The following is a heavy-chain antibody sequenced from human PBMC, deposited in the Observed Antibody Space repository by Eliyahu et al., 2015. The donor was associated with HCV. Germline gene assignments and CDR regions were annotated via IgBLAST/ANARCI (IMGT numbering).Heavy chain of an antibody. CDR3: ATGEGEV. CDR2: MTVDGRDK. Sequence: EVHLVESGGGLAQPGGSLXLSCVVSGFSVSRSWMTWVRQAPGKGLEWVASMTVDGRDKFYVDAVKGRFTISRDNAQNAVYLQMNSLRVDDTAVYYCATGEGEVGGQGTLTSVSS. V-gene: IGHV3-7*01. CDR1: GFSVSRSW. D-gene: IGHD2-21*01. J-gene: IGHJ4*02.